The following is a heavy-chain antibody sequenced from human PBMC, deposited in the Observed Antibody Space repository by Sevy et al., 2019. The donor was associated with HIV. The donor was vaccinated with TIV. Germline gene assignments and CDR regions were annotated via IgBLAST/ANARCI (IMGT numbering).Heavy chain of an antibody. V-gene: IGHV1-2*02. J-gene: IGHJ4*02. D-gene: IGHD3-3*01. CDR1: GYIFSGYY. CDR3: ARGPLVSYYDFWTRAPDY. CDR2: INPESGDT. Sequence: ASVKVSCKASGYIFSGYYFYWVRQAPGQGLELMGWINPESGDTNYARKFQGSVTMTRDTSVTTAYMTLSRLKSNDTALYYCARGPLVSYYDFWTRAPDYWGQGTLVTVSS.